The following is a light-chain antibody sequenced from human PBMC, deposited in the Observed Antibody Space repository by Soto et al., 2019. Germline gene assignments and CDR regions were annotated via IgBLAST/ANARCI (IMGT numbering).Light chain of an antibody. J-gene: IGKJ4*01. Sequence: DIQMTQKPSTPSASVGDRVTITCRASRNIERWLAWYQQKPGKPPKLLILNASTLGSGVPSRFSGSGSGTEFTLTISSLQPDDSATYYCQQYKTYSLTFGGGAKVDI. CDR1: RNIERW. CDR2: NAS. V-gene: IGKV1-5*01. CDR3: QQYKTYSLT.